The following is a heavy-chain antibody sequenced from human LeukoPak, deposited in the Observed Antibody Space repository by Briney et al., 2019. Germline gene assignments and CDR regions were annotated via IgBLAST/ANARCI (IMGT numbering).Heavy chain of an antibody. V-gene: IGHV3-48*03. Sequence: GGSLRLSCAASGFTFSSYEMHWVRQAPGKGLEWVSYISSGDSTIYYADSVKGRFTISRDNAKNSLHLQMNSLRAEDTAVYYCARDYGGSSPFDSWGQGTLVTVSS. CDR3: ARDYGGSSPFDS. CDR1: GFTFSSYE. D-gene: IGHD4-23*01. J-gene: IGHJ4*02. CDR2: ISSGDSTI.